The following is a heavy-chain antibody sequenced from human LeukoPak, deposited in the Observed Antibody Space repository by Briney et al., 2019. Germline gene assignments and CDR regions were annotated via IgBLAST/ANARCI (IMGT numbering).Heavy chain of an antibody. D-gene: IGHD3-22*01. V-gene: IGHV4-4*07. CDR3: ARGAMGKGYSDY. J-gene: IGHJ4*02. Sequence: PSETLSLTXTVSGGSIRSYYWSWIRQPAGKGLEWIGRIYTSGGTNYNPSLKSRVTMSVDTSKNQFSLKLSSVTAADTAVYYCARGAMGKGYSDYRGQGTLVTVSS. CDR2: IYTSGGT. CDR1: GGSIRSYY.